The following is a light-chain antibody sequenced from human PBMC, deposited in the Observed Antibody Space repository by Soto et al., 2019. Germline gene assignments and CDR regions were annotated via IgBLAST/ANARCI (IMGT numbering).Light chain of an antibody. CDR2: DDS. Sequence: SYELTQTSSVSVAPGQTARISCGGNNIGGKSVHWYQQKPGQAPVVVVYDDSDRPSGIPERFSGSNSGNTATLTISRVEAGDEADYHCQVWDDNSDHHVLGTGNKVTVL. CDR1: NIGGKS. CDR3: QVWDDNSDHHV. J-gene: IGLJ1*01. V-gene: IGLV3-21*02.